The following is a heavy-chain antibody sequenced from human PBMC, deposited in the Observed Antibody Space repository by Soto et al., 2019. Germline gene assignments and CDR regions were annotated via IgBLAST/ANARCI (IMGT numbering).Heavy chain of an antibody. Sequence: EVPLVESGGGLVQPGGSLRLSCAASGFSFSSYWIHWVRQAPGKGLVWVSRIKTDGSSTDYADSVKGRFTISRDNAKKALYLQMNSLRAEDTAVYYCAKREGNTYGLFHWGQGTLVTVSS. CDR1: GFSFSSYW. J-gene: IGHJ4*02. CDR2: IKTDGSST. CDR3: AKREGNTYGLFH. D-gene: IGHD5-18*01. V-gene: IGHV3-74*01.